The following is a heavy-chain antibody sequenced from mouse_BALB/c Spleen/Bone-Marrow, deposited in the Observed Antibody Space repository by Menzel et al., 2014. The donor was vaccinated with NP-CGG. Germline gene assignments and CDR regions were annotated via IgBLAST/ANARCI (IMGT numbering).Heavy chain of an antibody. Sequence: DLVKPGASVKLSCKASGYTFTSYWINWIKQRPGQGLEWIGRFAPGSGNTYYNEMFKGKATLTVDTSSSTVYIQLSSLSSEDSAVYFCARARSTVITTWYFDVWGAGTTVTVSS. D-gene: IGHD2-4*01. CDR2: FAPGSGNT. CDR3: ARARSTVITTWYFDV. CDR1: GYTFTSYW. V-gene: IGHV1S41*01. J-gene: IGHJ1*01.